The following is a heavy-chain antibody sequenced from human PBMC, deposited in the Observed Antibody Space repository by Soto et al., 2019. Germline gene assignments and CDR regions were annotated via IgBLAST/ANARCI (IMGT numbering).Heavy chain of an antibody. CDR2: ISAYNGNT. CDR1: GYTFTSYG. D-gene: IGHD3-16*02. CDR3: ARDFGHFGAVSTNAHFVY. V-gene: IGHV1-18*01. Sequence: ASVKVSCKASGYTFTSYGISWVRQAPGQGLEWMGWISAYNGNTNYAQKLQGRVTMTTDTSTSTAYMELRSLRSDDTAVYYCARDFGHFGAVSTNAHFVYLRDGTPIIGSS. J-gene: IGHJ4*01.